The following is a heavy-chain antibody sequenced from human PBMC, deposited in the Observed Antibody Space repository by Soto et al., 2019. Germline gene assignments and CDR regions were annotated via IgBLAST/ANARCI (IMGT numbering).Heavy chain of an antibody. CDR3: ARRTWGMDF. CDR2: IFHSGNT. J-gene: IGHJ6*02. Sequence: QVQLQESGPGLVKPSGTLSLTCAVSSGSIDTTNWWSWVRQPPGKGLEWIGEIFHSGNTYYNPSLGSRVTISVDTSKCQFSLNLRSVTAADTAVYDCARRTWGMDFWGQGTTVTVSS. V-gene: IGHV4-4*02. CDR1: SGSIDTTNW. D-gene: IGHD2-8*01.